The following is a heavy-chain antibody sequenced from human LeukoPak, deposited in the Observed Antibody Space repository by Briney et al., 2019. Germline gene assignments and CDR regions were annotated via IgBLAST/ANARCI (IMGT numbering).Heavy chain of an antibody. V-gene: IGHV3-33*01. Sequence: GRSLRLSCAASGFTFSSYGMHWVRQAPGKGLEWVAVIWNDGSNKFYADPVKGRFTISRDNSKNTLYLQMNSLRADDTAVYYCARDLSPGGYSYGWDYWGQGTLVTVSS. CDR1: GFTFSSYG. D-gene: IGHD5-18*01. CDR3: ARDLSPGGYSYGWDY. J-gene: IGHJ4*02. CDR2: IWNDGSNK.